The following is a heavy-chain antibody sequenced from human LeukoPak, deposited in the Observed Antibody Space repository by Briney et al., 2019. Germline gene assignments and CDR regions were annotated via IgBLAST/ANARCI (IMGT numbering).Heavy chain of an antibody. J-gene: IGHJ5*02. CDR1: GGSITRSNYY. CDR2: IYHTGNT. Sequence: SETLSLTCSVSGGSITRSNYYWGWIRQPPGKGLEWIGNIYHTGNTNYNPSLKSRVTISVDTSKNQFSLKLSSVTAADTAVYYCARGAFPGYCSGGSCYSHNWFDPWGQGTLVTVSS. V-gene: IGHV4-39*01. CDR3: ARGAFPGYCSGGSCYSHNWFDP. D-gene: IGHD2-15*01.